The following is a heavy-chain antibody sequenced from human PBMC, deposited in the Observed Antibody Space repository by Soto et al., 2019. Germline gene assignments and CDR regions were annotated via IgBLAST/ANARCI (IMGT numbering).Heavy chain of an antibody. V-gene: IGHV3-23*01. CDR1: GFTMSTYS. Sequence: EMQLLESGGGLVQPGGSLRLSCAASGFTMSTYSVTWVRQAPGKGLEWVSGISVTPGITFYADSVKGRFTISRVSSNNALYLQMNSLRAEDTAMYFCSKWSGYGDLWGQGTLVTVSS. D-gene: IGHD5-12*01. CDR3: SKWSGYGDL. J-gene: IGHJ4*02. CDR2: ISVTPGIT.